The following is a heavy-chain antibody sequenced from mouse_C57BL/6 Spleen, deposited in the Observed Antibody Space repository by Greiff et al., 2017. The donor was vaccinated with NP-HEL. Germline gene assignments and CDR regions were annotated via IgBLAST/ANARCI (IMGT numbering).Heavy chain of an antibody. CDR1: GYAFSSSW. J-gene: IGHJ2*01. D-gene: IGHD1-1*01. Sequence: QVQLQQSGPELVKPGASVKISCKASGYAFSSSWMNWVKQRPGKGLEWIGRIYPGDGDTNYNGKFKGKATLTADKSSSTAYMQLSSLTSEDSAVYFCASDYSYYFDDWGQGTTLTVSS. V-gene: IGHV1-82*01. CDR2: IYPGDGDT. CDR3: ASDYSYYFDD.